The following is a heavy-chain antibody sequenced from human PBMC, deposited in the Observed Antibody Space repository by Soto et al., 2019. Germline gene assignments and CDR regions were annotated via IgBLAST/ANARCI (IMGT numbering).Heavy chain of an antibody. CDR2: ISSSSSYI. V-gene: IGHV3-21*01. Sequence: PGGSLRLSCAASGFTFSSYSMNWVRQAPGKGLEWVSSISSSSSYIYYADSVKGRFTISRDNAKNSLYLQMNSLRAEDTAVYYCARDPILLWFGELTRGMDVWGQGTTVTVSS. CDR1: GFTFSSYS. J-gene: IGHJ6*02. D-gene: IGHD3-10*01. CDR3: ARDPILLWFGELTRGMDV.